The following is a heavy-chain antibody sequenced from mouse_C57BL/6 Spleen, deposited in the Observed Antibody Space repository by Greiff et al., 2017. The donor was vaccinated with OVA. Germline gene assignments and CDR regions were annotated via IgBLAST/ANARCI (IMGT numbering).Heavy chain of an antibody. CDR3: ARSDGYFLYFDD. V-gene: IGHV1-53*01. CDR1: GYTFTSYW. D-gene: IGHD2-3*01. J-gene: IGHJ2*01. Sequence: HVQLQPPGTDLVKPGASVKLSCKASGYTFTSYWMHWVKQRPGQGLEWIGNINPSNGGTNYHEKFKSKATLTVYKSSNTAYMQQSSLTSEDSAVYYCARSDGYFLYFDDWGKGTTLTVSS. CDR2: INPSNGGT.